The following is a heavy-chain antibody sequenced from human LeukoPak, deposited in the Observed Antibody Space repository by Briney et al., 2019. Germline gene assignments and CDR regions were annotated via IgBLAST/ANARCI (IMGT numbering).Heavy chain of an antibody. V-gene: IGHV1-69*04. CDR1: GGTLSSYA. Sequence: TSVKVCCKGSGGTLSSYAISWVRQAPGQGLEWMGRIIPILVIANYAQKFQSRVTITTDKSTSTDYMELSRLRSEDTAVYYCARENEAQLLLAPFDYWGQGTLVTVSS. CDR3: ARENEAQLLLAPFDY. J-gene: IGHJ4*02. CDR2: IIPILVIA. D-gene: IGHD2-2*01.